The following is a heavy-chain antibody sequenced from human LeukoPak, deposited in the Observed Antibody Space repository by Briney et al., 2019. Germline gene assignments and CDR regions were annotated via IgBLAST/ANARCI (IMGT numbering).Heavy chain of an antibody. J-gene: IGHJ6*02. V-gene: IGHV3-23*01. CDR2: ISGSGGST. CDR1: VFTFSRYA. Sequence: GGSLRLSCAASVFTFSRYAMSWVRQARGKGLEWVSAISGSGGSTYSADSVKGRFTISRDNYKNTLYLQMNSLRAEDTAVYYCAKALKRIYYYGMDVWGQGTTVTVSS. D-gene: IGHD2-15*01. CDR3: AKALKRIYYYGMDV.